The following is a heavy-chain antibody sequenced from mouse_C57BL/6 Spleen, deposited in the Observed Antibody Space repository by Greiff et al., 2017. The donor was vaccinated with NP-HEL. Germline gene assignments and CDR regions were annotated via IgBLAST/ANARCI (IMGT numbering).Heavy chain of an antibody. CDR3: ARGGIYYYGSSYSFDY. CDR1: GFTFSSYA. V-gene: IGHV5-4*03. Sequence: EVMLVESGGGLVKPGGSLKLSCAASGFTFSSYAMSWVRQTPEKRLEWVATISDGGSYTYYPDNVKGRFTISRDNAKNNLYLQMSHLKSEDTAMYYCARGGIYYYGSSYSFDYWGQGTTLTVSS. J-gene: IGHJ2*01. D-gene: IGHD1-1*01. CDR2: ISDGGSYT.